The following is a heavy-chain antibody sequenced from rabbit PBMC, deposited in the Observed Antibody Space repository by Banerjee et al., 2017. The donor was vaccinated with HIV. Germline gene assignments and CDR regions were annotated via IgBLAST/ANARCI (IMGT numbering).Heavy chain of an antibody. V-gene: IGHV1S7*01. D-gene: IGHD6-1*01. CDR2: IYTGSGSA. J-gene: IGHJ6*01. Sequence: QLEESGGDLVKPGASLTLTCTASGFDFSRYYMSWVRQAPGKGLEWIGIIYTGSGSADYASWVNGRFTISSDNAQNTVDLQMNSLTAADTATYFCARDWAYGYADYPYDTVIKYGMDLWGPGTLVTVS. CDR1: GFDFSRYY. CDR3: ARDWAYGYADYPYDTVIKYGMDL.